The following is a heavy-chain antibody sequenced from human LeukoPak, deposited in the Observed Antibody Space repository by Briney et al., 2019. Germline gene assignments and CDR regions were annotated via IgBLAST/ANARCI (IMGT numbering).Heavy chain of an antibody. J-gene: IGHJ4*02. V-gene: IGHV3-7*01. CDR2: IKPDGSEK. D-gene: IGHD4/OR15-4a*01. CDR3: ARDDYGGTGY. Sequence: GGSLRLSCAASGFTFSSYWMSWVRQAPGKGLEWVANIKPDGSEKYYVDSVKGRFAIFRDNAKNSLSLQMNSLRAEDTAVYYCARDDYGGTGYWGQGILVTVSS. CDR1: GFTFSSYW.